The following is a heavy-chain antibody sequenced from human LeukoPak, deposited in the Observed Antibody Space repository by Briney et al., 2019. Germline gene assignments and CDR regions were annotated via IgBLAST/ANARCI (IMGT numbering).Heavy chain of an antibody. CDR1: GFTFSNYA. J-gene: IGHJ6*03. Sequence: GRSLRLSCAASGFTFSNYAMHWVRQAPGKGLEWVAVISYDGSNKFYADSVKGRFTISRDNAKNSLFLQMNSLRAEDTAVYYCARVLRYCSGGNCYSGGLGYMDVWGKGTTVTISS. CDR3: ARVLRYCSGGNCYSGGLGYMDV. CDR2: ISYDGSNK. D-gene: IGHD2-15*01. V-gene: IGHV3-30*04.